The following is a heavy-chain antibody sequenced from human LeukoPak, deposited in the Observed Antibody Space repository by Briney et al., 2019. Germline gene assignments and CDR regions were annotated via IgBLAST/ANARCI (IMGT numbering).Heavy chain of an antibody. CDR1: GFTFSSYA. Sequence: GGSLRLSCAASGFTFSSYAMHWVRQAPGKGLEYVSAISSNGGSTYYANSVKGRFTISRDNSKNTLYLQMGSLRAEDMAVYYCARVAAAGTYYYYYYMDVWGKGTTVTISS. D-gene: IGHD6-13*01. J-gene: IGHJ6*03. V-gene: IGHV3-64*01. CDR3: ARVAAAGTYYYYYYMDV. CDR2: ISSNGGST.